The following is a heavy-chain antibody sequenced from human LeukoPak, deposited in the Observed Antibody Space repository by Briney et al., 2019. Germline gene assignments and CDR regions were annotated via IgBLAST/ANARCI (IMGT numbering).Heavy chain of an antibody. CDR3: AGTDYKTYFDY. CDR1: GYTFTRYY. D-gene: IGHD4-11*01. J-gene: IGHJ4*02. Sequence: ASVKVSCKASGYTFTRYYIHWVRQAPGQGLEWMGIINPSGGSTSYAQKFQGRVTMTRDTSTSTVYMELSSLRPVDTAVYYCAGTDYKTYFDYWGQGTLVTVSS. CDR2: INPSGGST. V-gene: IGHV1-46*03.